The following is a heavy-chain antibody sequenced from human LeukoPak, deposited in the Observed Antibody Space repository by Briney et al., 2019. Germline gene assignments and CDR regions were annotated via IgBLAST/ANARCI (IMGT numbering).Heavy chain of an antibody. D-gene: IGHD6-13*01. CDR2: IKPDGSDK. Sequence: GGSLRLSCAASGFTFSTYAMTWVRHLPGKGLEWVANIKPDGSDKYYVDSVKGRFTISRDNAQNSLYLQMNSLRAEDTAVYYCARGGYSSSWYWVYWGQGTLVTVSS. J-gene: IGHJ4*02. CDR1: GFTFSTYA. V-gene: IGHV3-7*01. CDR3: ARGGYSSSWYWVY.